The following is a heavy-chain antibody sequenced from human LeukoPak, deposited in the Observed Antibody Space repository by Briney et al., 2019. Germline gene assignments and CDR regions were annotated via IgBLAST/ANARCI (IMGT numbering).Heavy chain of an antibody. Sequence: HPGGSLRLSCAASGFTFSSYSMNWVRQAPGKGLEWVSAICGSCGTTYYADSVKGRFTISRDNSKNTLYLQMNSLRAEDTAVYYCAKNHIVGATRGPWYFDQWGQGTLVTVSS. CDR2: ICGSCGTT. D-gene: IGHD1-26*01. J-gene: IGHJ4*02. CDR1: GFTFSSYS. V-gene: IGHV3-23*01. CDR3: AKNHIVGATRGPWYFDQ.